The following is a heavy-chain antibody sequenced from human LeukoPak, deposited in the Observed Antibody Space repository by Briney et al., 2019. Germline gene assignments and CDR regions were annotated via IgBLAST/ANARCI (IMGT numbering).Heavy chain of an antibody. V-gene: IGHV3-21*01. Sequence: GGSLRLSCAASGFTFSSYSMNWVRQAPGKGLEWVSSISSSSSYIYYADSVKGRFTISRDNAKNSLSLQMNSLRAEDTAVYYCARDPAPQWRGFDSWGQGTLVTVSS. J-gene: IGHJ4*02. D-gene: IGHD6-19*01. CDR1: GFTFSSYS. CDR3: ARDPAPQWRGFDS. CDR2: ISSSSSYI.